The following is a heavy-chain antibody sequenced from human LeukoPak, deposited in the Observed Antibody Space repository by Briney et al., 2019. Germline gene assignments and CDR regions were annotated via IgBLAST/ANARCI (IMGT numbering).Heavy chain of an antibody. Sequence: GGSLRLSCAASGFTVSSDYMTWIRQTPAKGLEWVSVIYSDGSIYYSASVKGRFTISRDSFKNTLYLQMNSLRAEDTAVYYCARDRIGASVYWGQGTPVTVSS. J-gene: IGHJ4*02. D-gene: IGHD3-10*01. CDR1: GFTVSSDY. CDR2: IYSDGSI. V-gene: IGHV3-66*01. CDR3: ARDRIGASVY.